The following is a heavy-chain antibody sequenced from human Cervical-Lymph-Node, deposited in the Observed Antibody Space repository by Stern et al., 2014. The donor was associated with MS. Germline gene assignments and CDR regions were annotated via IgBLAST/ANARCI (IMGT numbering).Heavy chain of an antibody. D-gene: IGHD6-13*01. CDR2: ISLLFGTT. Sequence: EQLVESGAEVKQPGSSMKVSCKASGGTFSSIEISWVRQAPGQGLEWLGGISLLFGTTNYAQQVQGRVTIVADESTNTVNMELSRLRSEDTAVYYCVRDQGGIAASWGQGTLVTVSS. CDR1: GGTFSSIE. V-gene: IGHV1-69*01. J-gene: IGHJ4*02. CDR3: VRDQGGIAAS.